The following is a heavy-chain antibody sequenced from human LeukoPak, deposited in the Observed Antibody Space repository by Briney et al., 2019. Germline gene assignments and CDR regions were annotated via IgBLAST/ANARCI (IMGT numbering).Heavy chain of an antibody. CDR1: GATFSSYA. D-gene: IGHD2-2*01. CDR3: AREGCSSTSCYASGAFDI. J-gene: IGHJ3*02. CDR2: IIPIFGTG. Sequence: SVTVSCKASGATFSSYAISWVRQAPGQGLEWMGGIIPIFGTGNYAQKFQGRVTITADESTSTAYMELSSLRSEDTAVYYCAREGCSSTSCYASGAFDIWGQGTMVTVSS. V-gene: IGHV1-69*01.